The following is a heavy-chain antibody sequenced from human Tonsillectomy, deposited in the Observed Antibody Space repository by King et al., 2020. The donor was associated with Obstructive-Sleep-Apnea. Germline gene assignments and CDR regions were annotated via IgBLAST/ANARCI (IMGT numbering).Heavy chain of an antibody. CDR3: ARHDYDVLTGPQEDNWIDP. V-gene: IGHV3-66*04. J-gene: IGHJ5*02. CDR1: GFTVSSNY. CDR2: IYRDGTT. Sequence: VQLVESGGGLVQPGGSLRLSCAASGFTVSSNYMSWVRQAPGKGLEWVSIIYRDGTTYYADSVKGRFTISRDNSKSTVFLQMNSLRADDTAVYYCARHDYDVLTGPQEDNWIDPWGQGTLVTVSS. D-gene: IGHD3-9*01.